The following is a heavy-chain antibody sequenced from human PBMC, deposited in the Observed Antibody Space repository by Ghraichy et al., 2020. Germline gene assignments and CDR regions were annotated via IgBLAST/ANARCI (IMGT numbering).Heavy chain of an antibody. CDR2: IGYDGSRK. D-gene: IGHD3-16*01. V-gene: IGHV3-30*02. Sequence: GGSLRLSCVASGFTFSDYGMQWVRQAPGMGLGWVTFIGYDGSRKYYADSVKGRFTISRDNSKNTLYLQMNSLRPEDTAMSYCAKDPHGGFFDYWGQGTLVTVSS. CDR3: AKDPHGGFFDY. J-gene: IGHJ4*03. CDR1: GFTFSDYG.